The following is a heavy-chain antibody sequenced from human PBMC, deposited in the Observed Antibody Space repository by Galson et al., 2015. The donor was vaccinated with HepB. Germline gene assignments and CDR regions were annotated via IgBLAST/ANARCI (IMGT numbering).Heavy chain of an antibody. J-gene: IGHJ3*01. D-gene: IGHD2-2*01. V-gene: IGHV3-33*01. CDR2: ILYDGSKR. CDR1: GFTFTNHG. CDR3: ARDDCSSSSCYGA. Sequence: SLRLSCAASGFTFTNHGMHWVRQAPGKGLEWVAVILYDGSKRYYEDSVKGRFTISRDDSKNTVYLQMNSLRVEDTAVYYCARDDCSSSSCYGAWGQGTMVAVSS.